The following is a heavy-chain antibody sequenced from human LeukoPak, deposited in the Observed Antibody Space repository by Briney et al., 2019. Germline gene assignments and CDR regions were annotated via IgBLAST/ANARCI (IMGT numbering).Heavy chain of an antibody. Sequence: GGSLRLSCAASGFTFSSYEMNWVRQAPGKGLEWVSYISSSGSTIYYADSVKGRFTISRDNAKNSLYLQMNSLRAEDTAVYYCASVDTAISYFDYWGQGTLVTVSS. CDR2: ISSSGSTI. J-gene: IGHJ4*02. D-gene: IGHD5-18*01. V-gene: IGHV3-48*03. CDR1: GFTFSSYE. CDR3: ASVDTAISYFDY.